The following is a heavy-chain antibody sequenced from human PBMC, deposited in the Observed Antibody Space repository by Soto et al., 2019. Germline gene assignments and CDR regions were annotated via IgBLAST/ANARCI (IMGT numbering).Heavy chain of an antibody. Sequence: ASLKVSCKASGYAFTDFYIHWVRQAPGQGLEWMGFINRKNGGTNYAHMFRGSVIMTRDTATAYMELSSLNSDDTAAYNCARAFGISRTCYFRHAMDXWGQVTTVTVS. V-gene: IGHV1-2*07. D-gene: IGHD2-15*01. J-gene: IGHJ6*02. CDR1: GYAFTDFY. CDR2: INRKNGGT. CDR3: ARAFGISRTCYFRHAMDX.